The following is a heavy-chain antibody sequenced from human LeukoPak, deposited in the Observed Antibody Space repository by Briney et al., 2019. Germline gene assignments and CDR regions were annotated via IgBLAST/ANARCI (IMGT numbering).Heavy chain of an antibody. CDR3: ARDGDYYDSSGYDSLDAFDI. CDR1: GFTFSNAW. J-gene: IGHJ3*02. V-gene: IGHV3-7*01. D-gene: IGHD3-22*01. CDR2: IKEDGSEK. Sequence: GGSLRLSCAASGFTFSNAWMSWVRQAPGKGLEWVANIKEDGSEKYYVDSVKGRFTISRDNAKNSLYLQMNSLRAEDTAVYYCARDGDYYDSSGYDSLDAFDIWGQGTMVTVSS.